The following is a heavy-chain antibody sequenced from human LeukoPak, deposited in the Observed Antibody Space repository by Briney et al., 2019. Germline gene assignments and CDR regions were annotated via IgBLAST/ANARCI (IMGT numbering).Heavy chain of an antibody. CDR2: INAGNGNT. D-gene: IGHD3-22*01. Sequence: GASVKVSCKASGYTFTSYAMHWVRQAPGQRLEWMGWINAGNGNTKYSQEFQGRVTMTRDMSTSTVYMELSSLRSEDTAVYYCARGRHYYDSSDYYYEGDAFDIWGQGTMVTVSS. J-gene: IGHJ3*02. CDR3: ARGRHYYDSSDYYYEGDAFDI. V-gene: IGHV1-3*03. CDR1: GYTFTSYA.